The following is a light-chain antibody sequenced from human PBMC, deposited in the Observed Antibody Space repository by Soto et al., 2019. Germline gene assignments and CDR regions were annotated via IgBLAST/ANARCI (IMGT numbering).Light chain of an antibody. CDR1: QSVSTY. Sequence: EIVLTQSPATLSLSPGERATLSCRASQSVSTYLAWYQQKPGQAPRLLIYDASNKATGIPGRFSGSGSGTDLTLTISRREPQDFAVYYCQQSSNSRPKTIGEGTKVQI. V-gene: IGKV3-11*01. CDR2: DAS. J-gene: IGKJ2*01. CDR3: QQSSNSRPKT.